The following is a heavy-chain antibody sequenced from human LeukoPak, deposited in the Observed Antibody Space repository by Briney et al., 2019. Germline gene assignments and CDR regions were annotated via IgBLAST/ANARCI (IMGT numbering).Heavy chain of an antibody. CDR2: ISWNSDSI. CDR1: GFTFYDYA. D-gene: IGHD1-1*01. V-gene: IGHV3-9*01. CDR3: AVGTTGTAAIDY. Sequence: GGPLRLSCAASGFTFYDYAMHWLRQAPGKGLEWVSGISWNSDSIGYADSVKGRFTISRDNAENPLYLQMNSLRAEDTALYYCAVGTTGTAAIDYWGQGTLVTVSS. J-gene: IGHJ4*02.